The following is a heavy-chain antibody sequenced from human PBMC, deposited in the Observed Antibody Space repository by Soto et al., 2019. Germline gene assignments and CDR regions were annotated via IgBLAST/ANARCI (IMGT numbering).Heavy chain of an antibody. D-gene: IGHD1-1*01. CDR1: GFIFSDYV. J-gene: IGHJ3*02. V-gene: IGHV3-23*01. Sequence: GGSLRLSCAASGFIFSDYVMSWVRQAPGKGLEWVSSISDSGDSTYSADSVKGRFTISRDNSKNTLYLQMNSLRAEDTAVYSCATWHLQEHAYDIWGQGTMVTVSS. CDR3: ATWHLQEHAYDI. CDR2: ISDSGDST.